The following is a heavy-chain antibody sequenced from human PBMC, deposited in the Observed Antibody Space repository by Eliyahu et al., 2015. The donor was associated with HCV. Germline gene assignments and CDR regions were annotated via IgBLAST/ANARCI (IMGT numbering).Heavy chain of an antibody. Sequence: QVQLQQWGAGLLKPSETLSLTCAVYGGSFSEYYWSWIRQAPGKGLEWIGEINHSGSTDYSPSLKSRVTISVDTSKNQFSLKLISVTAADTAVYYCARVRSTMVRGVITDFYYIYMDVWGNGTTVTVS. J-gene: IGHJ6*03. CDR2: INHSGST. V-gene: IGHV4-34*01. D-gene: IGHD3-10*01. CDR3: ARVRSTMVRGVITDFYYIYMDV. CDR1: GGSFSEYY.